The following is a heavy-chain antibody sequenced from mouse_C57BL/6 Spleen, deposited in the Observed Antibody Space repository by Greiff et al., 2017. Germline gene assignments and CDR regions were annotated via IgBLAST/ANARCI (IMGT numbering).Heavy chain of an antibody. J-gene: IGHJ2*01. Sequence: QVQLQQSGAELVRPGASVTLSCKASGYTFTDYEMHWVKQTPVHGLEWIGAIDPETGGTAYNQKFKGKAIRTADKSSSTAYMELRSLTSEDSAVYYCKTAKTRENYIDNWGQGTTLRVAS. D-gene: IGHD3-2*02. CDR1: GYTFTDYE. V-gene: IGHV1-15*01. CDR2: IDPETGGT. CDR3: KTAKTRENYIDN.